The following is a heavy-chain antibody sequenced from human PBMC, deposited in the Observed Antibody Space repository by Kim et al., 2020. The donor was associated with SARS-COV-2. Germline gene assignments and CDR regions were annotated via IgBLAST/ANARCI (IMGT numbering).Heavy chain of an antibody. CDR3: TTAPVGYCSSISCEGAWDS. V-gene: IGHV3-15*01. CDR2: IKSKTDGGTT. Sequence: GGSLRLSCAASGFTFSNAWMSWVRQAPGKGLEWVGRIKSKTDGGTTDYAAPVKGRFTISRDDSKITLYLQMNSLKTEDTDVYYCTTAPVGYCSSISCEGAWDSRGQGTIASFSS. D-gene: IGHD2-2*01. J-gene: IGHJ3*01. CDR1: GFTFSNAW.